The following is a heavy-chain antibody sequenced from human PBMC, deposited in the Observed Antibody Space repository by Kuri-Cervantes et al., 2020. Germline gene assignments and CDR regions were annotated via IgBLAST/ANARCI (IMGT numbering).Heavy chain of an antibody. J-gene: IGHJ5*02. CDR3: ARVAGITIFGVVTRDWFDP. CDR1: GFTFSSYS. V-gene: IGHV3-21*01. CDR2: ISSSSSYV. Sequence: GSLRLSCAASGFTFSSYSMNWVRQAPGKGLEWVSSISSSSSYVYYADSVKGRFTISGDNAKNSLYLQMNSLRAEDTAVYYCARVAGITIFGVVTRDWFDPWGQGTLVTVSS. D-gene: IGHD3-3*01.